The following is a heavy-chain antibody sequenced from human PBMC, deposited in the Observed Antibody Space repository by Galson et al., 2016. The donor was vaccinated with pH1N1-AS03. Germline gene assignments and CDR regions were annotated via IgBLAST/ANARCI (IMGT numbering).Heavy chain of an antibody. CDR3: ARGSYSSGWYRGRNAFDI. J-gene: IGHJ3*02. D-gene: IGHD6-19*01. Sequence: SETLSLTCAVYGGSFNNYYWNWIRQSPGKGLEWVGEINHSGSTDYNPSLKSRVTISVDPSKNQISLNLNSVTAADTAVYYCARGSYSSGWYRGRNAFDIWDQGTMVTVSS. CDR1: GGSFNNYY. CDR2: INHSGST. V-gene: IGHV4-34*01.